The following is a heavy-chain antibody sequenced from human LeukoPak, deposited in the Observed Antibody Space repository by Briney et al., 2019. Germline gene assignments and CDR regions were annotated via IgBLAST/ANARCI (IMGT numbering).Heavy chain of an antibody. J-gene: IGHJ4*02. CDR2: IYYSGST. Sequence: SETLSLTCTVSGDSISNSAYYWVWIRQPPGKGLEWIGYIYYSGSTNYNPSLKSRVTISVDTSKNQFSLKLSSVTAADTAVYYCARVTNDILTHRGQGTLVTVSS. V-gene: IGHV4-61*08. D-gene: IGHD3-9*01. CDR1: GDSISNSAYY. CDR3: ARVTNDILTH.